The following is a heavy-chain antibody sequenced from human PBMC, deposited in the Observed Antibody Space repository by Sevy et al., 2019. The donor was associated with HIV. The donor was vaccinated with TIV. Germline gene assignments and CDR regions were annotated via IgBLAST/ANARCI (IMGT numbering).Heavy chain of an antibody. CDR3: ASGWVRDIALVSAAMGVDY. CDR1: GGSISSSSYY. Sequence: SETLSLTCTVSGGSISSSSYYWGWIRQPPGKGLEWIGSIYYSGSSYYNPSLKSRVTISVDTSKNQFSLKLSSVTAADTAVYHCASGWVRDIALVSAAMGVDYWGQGTVVTVSS. D-gene: IGHD2-2*01. J-gene: IGHJ4*02. CDR2: IYYSGSS. V-gene: IGHV4-39*01.